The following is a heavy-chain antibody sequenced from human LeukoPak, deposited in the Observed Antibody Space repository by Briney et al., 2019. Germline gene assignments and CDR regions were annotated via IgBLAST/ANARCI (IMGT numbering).Heavy chain of an antibody. Sequence: SVKVSCKASGGTFSSYAISWVRQAPGQGLEWMGRIIPILGIANYAQKFQGRVTITADKSTSTAYMELSSLRSEDTAVYYCARIYGSNAFDIWGQGTMVTVSS. J-gene: IGHJ3*02. CDR1: GGTFSSYA. D-gene: IGHD3-10*01. CDR3: ARIYGSNAFDI. V-gene: IGHV1-69*04. CDR2: IIPILGIA.